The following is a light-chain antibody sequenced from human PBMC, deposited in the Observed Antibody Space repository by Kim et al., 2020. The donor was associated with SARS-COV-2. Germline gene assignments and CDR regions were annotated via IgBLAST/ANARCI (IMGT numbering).Light chain of an antibody. CDR3: QAWDSSTVV. Sequence: VSPDQTASITCSGDKLGDKYACWYQQKPGQSPVLVIYQDSKRPSGIPERFSGSNSGNTATLTISGTQAMDEADYYCQAWDSSTVVFGGGTKLTVL. J-gene: IGLJ2*01. CDR1: KLGDKY. CDR2: QDS. V-gene: IGLV3-1*01.